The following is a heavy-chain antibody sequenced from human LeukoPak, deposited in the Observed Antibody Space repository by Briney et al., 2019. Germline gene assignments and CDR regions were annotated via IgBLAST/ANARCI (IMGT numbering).Heavy chain of an antibody. Sequence: QTGGSLRLSCAASGFTFSSYGMHWVRQAPGKGLEWVAFIRYDGSNKYYADSVKGRFTISGDNSKNTLYLQMNSLRAEDTAVYYCAFESMTTVTFDYWGQGTLVTVSS. J-gene: IGHJ4*02. CDR3: AFESMTTVTFDY. CDR1: GFTFSSYG. CDR2: IRYDGSNK. D-gene: IGHD4-11*01. V-gene: IGHV3-30*02.